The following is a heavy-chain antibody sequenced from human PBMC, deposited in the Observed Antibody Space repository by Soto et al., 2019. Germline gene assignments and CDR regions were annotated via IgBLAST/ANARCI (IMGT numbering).Heavy chain of an antibody. D-gene: IGHD3-10*01. CDR1: GFTVSSNY. V-gene: IGHV3-66*01. CDR3: ARSMVRGLLDY. J-gene: IGHJ4*02. CDR2: IYSGGST. Sequence: EVQLVESGGGLVQPGGSLRLSCAASGFTVSSNYMSWVRQAPGKGLEWVSVIYSGGSTYYADSVKGRFTISRDNSKNRLYLQMNSLRAEDTAVYYCARSMVRGLLDYWGQGTLVTVSS.